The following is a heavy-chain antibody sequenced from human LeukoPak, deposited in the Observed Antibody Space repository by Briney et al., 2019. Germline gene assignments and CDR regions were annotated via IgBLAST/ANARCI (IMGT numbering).Heavy chain of an antibody. D-gene: IGHD4-23*01. CDR2: MNPSGST. V-gene: IGHV4-4*09. CDR3: ARLAGGNSGVCDY. CDR1: GESFGSYF. J-gene: IGHJ4*02. Sequence: SETLSLTCTVSGESFGSYFWSWIRQPPGKGLEWIGDMNPSGSTNYNPSLRSRVTTSVDTSKNQFSLKLNSVTAADTAVYYCARLAGGNSGVCDYWGQGTLVTVSS.